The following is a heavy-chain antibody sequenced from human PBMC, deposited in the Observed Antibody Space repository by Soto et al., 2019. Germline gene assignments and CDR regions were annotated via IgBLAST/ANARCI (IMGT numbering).Heavy chain of an antibody. D-gene: IGHD2-2*01. CDR2: IYPGDSDT. CDR3: AREGPLRYCSSTSCYRGMDV. V-gene: IGHV5-51*01. J-gene: IGHJ6*02. CDR1: GYSFTSYW. Sequence: PGESLKISCKGSGYSFTSYWIGWVRQMPGKGLEWMGIIYPGDSDTRYSPSFQGQVTISADKSISTAYLQWSSLKASDTAVYYCAREGPLRYCSSTSCYRGMDVWGQGTTVTVSS.